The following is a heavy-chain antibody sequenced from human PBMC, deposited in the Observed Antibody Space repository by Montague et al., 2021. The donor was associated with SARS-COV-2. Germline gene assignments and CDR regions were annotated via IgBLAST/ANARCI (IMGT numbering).Heavy chain of an antibody. CDR3: ARRVSWVTMIVVVASFDY. V-gene: IGHV4-4*02. D-gene: IGHD3-22*01. Sequence: SETLSLTCAVSGGSISSSNWWSWVRQPPGKGLEWIGEIYHSGSTNYNPSLKSRVTISVDKSKNQFSLKLSSVTAADTAVYYCARRVSWVTMIVVVASFDYWGQGTLVTVAS. J-gene: IGHJ4*02. CDR1: GGSISSSNW. CDR2: IYHSGST.